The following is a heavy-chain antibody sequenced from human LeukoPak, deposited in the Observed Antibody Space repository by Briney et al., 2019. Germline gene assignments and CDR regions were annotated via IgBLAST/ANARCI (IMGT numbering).Heavy chain of an antibody. J-gene: IGHJ4*02. CDR1: GYSFTSYW. CDR3: ARTNYYDSSGYYFLDY. V-gene: IGHV5-51*01. CDR2: IYPGDSDT. Sequence: GESLKISCKGSGYSFTSYWIGWVRQMPGKGLEWMGIIYPGDSDTRYSPSFQGQVTISADKSISTAYLQWSSLKASDTAMYYCARTNYYDSSGYYFLDYRGQGTLVTVSS. D-gene: IGHD3-22*01.